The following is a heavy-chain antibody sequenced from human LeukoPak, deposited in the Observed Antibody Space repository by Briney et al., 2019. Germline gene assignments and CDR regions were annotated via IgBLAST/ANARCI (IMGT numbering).Heavy chain of an antibody. V-gene: IGHV4-4*02. Sequence: MPSETLSLTCAVSGGSISSSNWWSWVRQPPGKGLEWIGEIYHSGSTNYNPSLKSRVTISVDTSKNQFSLKLSSVTAADTAVYYCARVSGYDWESFYDYWGQGTLVTVSS. CDR2: IYHSGST. CDR3: ARVSGYDWESFYDY. D-gene: IGHD5-12*01. J-gene: IGHJ4*02. CDR1: GGSISSSNW.